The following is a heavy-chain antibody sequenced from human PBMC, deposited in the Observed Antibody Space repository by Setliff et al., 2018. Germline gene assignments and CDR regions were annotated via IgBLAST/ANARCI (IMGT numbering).Heavy chain of an antibody. CDR2: VYDTGST. J-gene: IGHJ4*02. D-gene: IGHD3-22*01. Sequence: SETLSLTCSVSTASMTYYYWSWIRQPPGKGLEWIGHVYDTGSTKYSPSLKGRVTISMDTSVNEFSLRLTSVTAADTATYYCASRDYYDNRGSLDFWGQGTLVTVSS. CDR1: TASMTYYY. V-gene: IGHV4-59*08. CDR3: ASRDYYDNRGSLDF.